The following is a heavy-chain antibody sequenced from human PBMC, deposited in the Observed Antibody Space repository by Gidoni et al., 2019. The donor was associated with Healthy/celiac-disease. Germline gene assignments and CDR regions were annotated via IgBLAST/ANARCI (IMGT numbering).Heavy chain of an antibody. D-gene: IGHD6-6*01. J-gene: IGHJ5*02. CDR3: ARGDLAARRHNWFDP. V-gene: IGHV4-4*02. Sequence: SGGSISSSNWWSWVRQPPGKGLEWIGEIYHSGSTNYNPSLKSRVTISVDKSKNQFSLKLSSVTAADTAVYYCARGDLAARRHNWFDPWGQGTLVTVSS. CDR1: GGSISSSNW. CDR2: IYHSGST.